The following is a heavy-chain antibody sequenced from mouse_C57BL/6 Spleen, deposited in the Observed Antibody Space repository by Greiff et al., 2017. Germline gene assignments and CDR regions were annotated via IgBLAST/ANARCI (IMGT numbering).Heavy chain of an antibody. J-gene: IGHJ1*03. CDR1: GFTFSDAW. CDR2: IRNKANNHAT. Sequence: EVQGVESGGGLVQPGGSMKLPCAASGFTFSDAWMDWVRQSPEKGLEWVAEIRNKANNHATYYAESVKGRFTISRDDSKSSVYLQMHSLRAEDTGIYYCTRRGYWYFDVWGTGTTVTVSS. V-gene: IGHV6-6*01. CDR3: TRRGYWYFDV.